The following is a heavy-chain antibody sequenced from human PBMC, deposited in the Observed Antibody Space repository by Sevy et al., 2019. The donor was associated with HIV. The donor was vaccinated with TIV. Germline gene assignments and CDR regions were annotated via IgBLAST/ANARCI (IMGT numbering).Heavy chain of an antibody. CDR2: INPNSGGT. D-gene: IGHD3-16*02. CDR3: ARMITFGGVIATDAFDI. J-gene: IGHJ3*02. V-gene: IGHV1-2*02. Sequence: ASVKVSCKASGYTFTGYYMHWVRQAPGQGLEWMGWINPNSGGTNYAQKFQGRVTMTRDTSISTAYMELSRLRSDDTAVYYCARMITFGGVIATDAFDIWGQGTMVTVSS. CDR1: GYTFTGYY.